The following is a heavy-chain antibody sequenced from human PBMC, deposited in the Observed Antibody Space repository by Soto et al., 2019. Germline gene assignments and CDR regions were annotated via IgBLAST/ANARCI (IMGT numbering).Heavy chain of an antibody. CDR2: INPKSGGT. V-gene: IGHV1-2*04. J-gene: IGHJ6*02. CDR3: ARGDSTDCSNGVCSFFYNHDMDV. D-gene: IGHD2-8*01. CDR1: GYSFTDYH. Sequence: ASVKVSCKASGYSFTDYHIQGVRQAPGQGLEWRGRINPKSGGTSTAQKFQGWVTMTTDTSISTASMELARLTSDDTAIYYCARGDSTDCSNGVCSFFYNHDMDVWGQGTTVTVSS.